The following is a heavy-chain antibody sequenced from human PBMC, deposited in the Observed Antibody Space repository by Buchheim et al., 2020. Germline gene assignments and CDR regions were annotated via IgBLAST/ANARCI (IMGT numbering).Heavy chain of an antibody. CDR3: ARDRVSHYYYYYGMDV. D-gene: IGHD6-6*01. Sequence: QVQLQESGPGLVKPSQTLSLTCTVSGGSISSGDYYWSWIRQPPGKGLEWIGYIYYSGSTYYNPSLKSRVTISVYTSKNHFSLKLSSVTAADTAVYYCARDRVSHYYYYYGMDVWGQGTT. CDR1: GGSISSGDYY. CDR2: IYYSGST. J-gene: IGHJ6*02. V-gene: IGHV4-30-4*01.